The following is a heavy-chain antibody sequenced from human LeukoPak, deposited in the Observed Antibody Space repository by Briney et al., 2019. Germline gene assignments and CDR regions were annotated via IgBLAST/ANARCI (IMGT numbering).Heavy chain of an antibody. CDR3: ARDICSVSRSTSCLTLNWFDP. D-gene: IGHD2-2*01. CDR1: GYTFTGYY. V-gene: IGHV1-2*02. Sequence: ASVKVSCKASGYTFTGYYMHWVRQAPGQGLEWMGWINPNSGGTNYAQKFQGRVTMTRDTSISTAYMELSRLKSDDTAVYYCARDICSVSRSTSCLTLNWFDPWGQGTLVTVSS. CDR2: INPNSGGT. J-gene: IGHJ5*02.